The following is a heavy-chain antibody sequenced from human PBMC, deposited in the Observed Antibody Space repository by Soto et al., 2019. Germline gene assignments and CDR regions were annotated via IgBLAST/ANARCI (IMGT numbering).Heavy chain of an antibody. CDR2: MNPNSGNT. Sequence: ASVKVSCKASGYTFITYGISWVRQAPGQGLEWMGWMNPNSGNTGYAQKFQGRVTMTGNTSISTAYMELSSLMSEDTAVYYCARERATFPDYWGQGTLVTVSS. CDR1: GYTFITYG. J-gene: IGHJ4*02. CDR3: ARERATFPDY. D-gene: IGHD1-26*01. V-gene: IGHV1-8*02.